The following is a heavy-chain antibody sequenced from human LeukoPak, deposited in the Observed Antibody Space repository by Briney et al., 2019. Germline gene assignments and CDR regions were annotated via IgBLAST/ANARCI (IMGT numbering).Heavy chain of an antibody. CDR1: GGSISSSSYY. V-gene: IGHV4-39*07. CDR3: ARGRVSSSSWQSVYYYYLYMDV. J-gene: IGHJ6*03. CDR2: IYYSGST. D-gene: IGHD6-13*01. Sequence: SETLSLTCTVSGGSISSSSYYWDWIRQPPGKGLEWIGSIYYSGSTYYNPSLNSRVTISRDTSTNHFSLKLSSVTAADTAVYFCARGRVSSSSWQSVYYYYLYMDVWGKGSTVTVSS.